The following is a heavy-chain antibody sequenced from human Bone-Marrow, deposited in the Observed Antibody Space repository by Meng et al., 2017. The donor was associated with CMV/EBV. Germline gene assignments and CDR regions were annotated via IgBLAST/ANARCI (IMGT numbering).Heavy chain of an antibody. D-gene: IGHD3-22*01. CDR3: ARTYYDSSGYYSSIAY. J-gene: IGHJ4*02. Sequence: SGPTLVKPTETLTLTCTVSGFSLSNARMGVSWIRQPPGKALEWLAHIFSNDEKSYSTSLKSRLTISKDTSKSQVVLTMTNMDPVDTATYYCARTYYDSSGYYSSIAYWGQGQLVNVSS. CDR2: IFSNDEK. CDR1: GFSLSNARMG. V-gene: IGHV2-26*01.